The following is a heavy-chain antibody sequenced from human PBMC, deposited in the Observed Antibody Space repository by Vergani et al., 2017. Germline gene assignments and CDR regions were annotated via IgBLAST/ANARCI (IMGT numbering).Heavy chain of an antibody. CDR1: GFTFDDYA. D-gene: IGHD2-15*01. V-gene: IGHV3-9*01. Sequence: EVQLVESGGGLVQPGRSLRLSCAASGFTFDDYAMHWVRQAPGKGLEWVSGISWNSGSIGYADSVKGRFTISRDNAKNSLYLQMNSLRAEDTALYYCTTDNQQSSLGHCSVTNCYGGVFDIWGQGTVVTVSS. CDR2: ISWNSGSI. J-gene: IGHJ3*02. CDR3: TTDNQQSSLGHCSVTNCYGGVFDI.